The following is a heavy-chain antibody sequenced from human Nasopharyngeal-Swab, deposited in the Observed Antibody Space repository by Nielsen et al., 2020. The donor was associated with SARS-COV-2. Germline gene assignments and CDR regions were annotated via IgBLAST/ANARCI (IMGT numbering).Heavy chain of an antibody. CDR1: RLSVSNNY. V-gene: IGHV3-66*01. Sequence: GESLKISCAASRLSVSNNYMTWVRQAPGKGLEWVSVIYSDGTTHYSDSVKGRFTISRDISKNTVYLQMNSLRGEDTAVYYCARYGCDNRWCLDPWGQGTLVTVSS. CDR3: ARYGCDNRWCLDP. J-gene: IGHJ5*02. D-gene: IGHD2-8*02. CDR2: IYSDGTT.